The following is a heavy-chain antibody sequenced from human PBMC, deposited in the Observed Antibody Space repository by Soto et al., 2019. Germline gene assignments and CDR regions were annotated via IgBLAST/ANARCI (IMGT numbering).Heavy chain of an antibody. Sequence: PGGSLRLSCAASGFTFSSYGVHWVRQAPGKGLEWVAVISYDGSNKYYADSVKGRFTISRDNSKNTLYLQMNSLRAEDTAVYYCAKESEDIAVAGTADYWGQGTLVTVSS. CDR1: GFTFSSYG. J-gene: IGHJ4*02. CDR2: ISYDGSNK. D-gene: IGHD6-19*01. CDR3: AKESEDIAVAGTADY. V-gene: IGHV3-30*18.